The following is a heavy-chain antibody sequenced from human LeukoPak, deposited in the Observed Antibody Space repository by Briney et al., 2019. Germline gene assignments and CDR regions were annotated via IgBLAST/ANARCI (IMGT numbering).Heavy chain of an antibody. CDR3: ASAGTTTHAFDF. J-gene: IGHJ3*01. CDR2: IYDSGST. V-gene: IGHV4-31*03. CDR1: GDSIPSGAYC. Sequence: PSQTLSLTCTVSGDSIPSGAYCLSWIRQHPGKGLEWLGHIYDSGSTYYNPSLMSRVTISVDTSKNQLSPKLRFVTAADTAVYYCASAGTTTHAFDFWGQGTMVTVSS. D-gene: IGHD1-7*01.